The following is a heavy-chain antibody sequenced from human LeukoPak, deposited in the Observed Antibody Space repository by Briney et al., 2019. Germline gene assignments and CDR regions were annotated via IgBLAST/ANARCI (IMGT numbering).Heavy chain of an antibody. V-gene: IGHV3-30*03. CDR3: ARGMVRGVIIAGY. J-gene: IGHJ4*02. CDR1: GFTFSSYG. D-gene: IGHD3-10*01. CDR2: ISYDGSNK. Sequence: GGSLRLSCAASGFTFSSYGMHWVRQAPGKGLEWVAVISYDGSNKYYADSVKGRFTISRDNSKNTLYLQMNSLRAEDTAVYYCARGMVRGVIIAGYWGQGTLVTVSS.